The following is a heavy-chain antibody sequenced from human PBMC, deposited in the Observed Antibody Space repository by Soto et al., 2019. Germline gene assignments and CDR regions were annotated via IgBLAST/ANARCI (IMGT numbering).Heavy chain of an antibody. CDR3: ARDGHGGYVSDFDY. V-gene: IGHV1-18*01. CDR2: ISAYNGNT. J-gene: IGHJ4*02. CDR1: GYTFTSYG. Sequence: ASVKVSCKASGYTFTSYGISWVRQAPGQGIERMGWISAYNGNTNYAQKLQGRVTMTTDTSTSTAYMELRSLRSDDTAVYYCARDGHGGYVSDFDYWGQGTLVTVSS. D-gene: IGHD5-12*01.